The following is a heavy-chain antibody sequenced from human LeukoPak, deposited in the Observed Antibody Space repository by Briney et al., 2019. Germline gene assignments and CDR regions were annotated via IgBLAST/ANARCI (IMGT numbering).Heavy chain of an antibody. CDR3: ARGLYGDYDGYYFDY. Sequence: GASVKVSCKASGYTFTSYYMHWVRQAPGQGLEWMGIINPSGGSTSYAQKFQGRVTMTRDTSTSTVYMELSSLRSEDTAVYYCARGLYGDYDGYYFDYWGQGTLVTVSS. CDR1: GYTFTSYY. D-gene: IGHD4-17*01. J-gene: IGHJ4*02. V-gene: IGHV1-46*01. CDR2: INPSGGST.